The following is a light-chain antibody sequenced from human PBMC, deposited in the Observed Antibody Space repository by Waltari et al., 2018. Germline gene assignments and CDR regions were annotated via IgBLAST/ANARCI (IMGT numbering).Light chain of an antibody. CDR3: LLYYGGLWV. CDR2: GAN. CDR1: TGAVTSGDY. Sequence: QTVVTQEPSVTVSPGGTVTLTCASSTGAVTSGDYANWFQQKPGQAPRSVIFGANNKYSWTPARFSGSLRGGKAALTLSGVRPEDEAEYYCLLYYGGLWVFGGGTKLTVL. V-gene: IGLV7-43*01. J-gene: IGLJ3*02.